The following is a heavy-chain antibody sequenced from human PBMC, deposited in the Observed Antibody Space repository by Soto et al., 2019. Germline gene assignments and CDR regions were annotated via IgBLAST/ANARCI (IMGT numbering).Heavy chain of an antibody. D-gene: IGHD3-22*01. CDR3: ARGSQWHGYSLGKFDP. CDR1: GYTFTSYD. J-gene: IGHJ5*02. CDR2: MNPNSGNT. V-gene: IGHV1-8*01. Sequence: QVQLVQSGAEVKKPGASVKVSCKASGYTFTSYDINWVRQATGQGLEWMGWMNPNSGNTGYAQKFQGRVTMTRNASISTAYMELSSLRSEDTAVYYCARGSQWHGYSLGKFDPWGQGTLVTVSS.